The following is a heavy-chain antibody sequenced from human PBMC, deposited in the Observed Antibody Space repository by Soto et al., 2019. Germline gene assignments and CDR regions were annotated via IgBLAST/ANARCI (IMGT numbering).Heavy chain of an antibody. V-gene: IGHV4-59*01. CDR2: IHYSGTT. CDR3: ARYNSYAIDY. CDR1: GTSISSYY. J-gene: IGHJ4*02. D-gene: IGHD2-8*01. Sequence: SETLSLSCTVSGTSISSYYWSWIRQPPGKGLEWIANIHYSGTTNYNPSLASRVTLSVDTSKNQFSLKMTSVTAADRAMYFCARYNSYAIDYWGRGTLVTVSS.